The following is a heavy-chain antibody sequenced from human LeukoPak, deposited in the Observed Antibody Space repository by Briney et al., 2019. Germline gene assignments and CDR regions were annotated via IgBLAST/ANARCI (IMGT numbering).Heavy chain of an antibody. Sequence: ASVKVSCKASGYTFTSYGISWVRQASGQGLEWVGWISAYNGNTNYAQKLQGRVTMTTDTSTSTAYMELRSLRSDDTAVYYCARESRYYYDSSGIDYWGQGTLVTVSS. V-gene: IGHV1-18*01. CDR3: ARESRYYYDSSGIDY. D-gene: IGHD3-22*01. J-gene: IGHJ4*02. CDR2: ISAYNGNT. CDR1: GYTFTSYG.